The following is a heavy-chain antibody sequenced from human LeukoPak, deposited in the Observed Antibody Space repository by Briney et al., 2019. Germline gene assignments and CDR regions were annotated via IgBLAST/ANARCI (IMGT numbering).Heavy chain of an antibody. V-gene: IGHV2-5*02. J-gene: IGHJ4*02. CDR1: GFSLSTSGVG. CDR2: IYWDDDK. CDR3: AHRQDHSGRGYDFDY. D-gene: IGHD3-22*01. Sequence: SGPTLVNPTQTLTQTCTFSGFSLSTSGVGVGWIRQPPGKALEWLALIYWDDDKRYSPSLKSRLTITKYTSKNQVVLTTTNMDPVDTATYYCAHRQDHSGRGYDFDYWGQGTLVTVSS.